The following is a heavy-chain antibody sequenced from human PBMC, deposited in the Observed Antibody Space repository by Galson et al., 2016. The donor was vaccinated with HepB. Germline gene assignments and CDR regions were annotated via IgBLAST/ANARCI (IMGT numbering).Heavy chain of an antibody. V-gene: IGHV1-2*02. D-gene: IGHD3-16*01. CDR2: INPYSGDT. Sequence: SVKVSCKASGYTFTANYLHWVRQAPGQGLEWMGWINPYSGDTNYAPHFQDRVTMTRDTSISTAYMELSSLRSDDTAVYYCATVGGPMITLGYSWGQGTLVTVSS. CDR3: ATVGGPMITLGYS. J-gene: IGHJ4*02. CDR1: GYTFTANY.